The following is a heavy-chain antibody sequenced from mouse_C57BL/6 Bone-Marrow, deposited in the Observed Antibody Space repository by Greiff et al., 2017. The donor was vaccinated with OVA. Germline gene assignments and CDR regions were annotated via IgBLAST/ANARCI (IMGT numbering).Heavy chain of an antibody. Sequence: VQLRQPGAELVMPGASVKLSCKASGYTFTSYWMHWVKQRPGQGLEWIGEIDPSDSYTNYNQKFKGKSTLTVDKSSSTAYMQLSSLTSEDSAVYCGARALGYGWYFDVWGTGTTVTVSS. CDR3: ARALGYGWYFDV. CDR1: GYTFTSYW. D-gene: IGHD2-2*01. V-gene: IGHV1-69*01. CDR2: IDPSDSYT. J-gene: IGHJ1*03.